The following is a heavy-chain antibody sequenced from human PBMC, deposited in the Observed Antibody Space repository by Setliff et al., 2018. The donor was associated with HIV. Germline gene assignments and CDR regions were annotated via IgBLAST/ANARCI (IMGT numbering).Heavy chain of an antibody. CDR3: ARDYYGSGSYFILDY. CDR1: GYTFTSYG. D-gene: IGHD3-10*01. CDR2: ISAYNGNT. V-gene: IGHV1-18*01. J-gene: IGHJ4*02. Sequence: ASVQVSCKASGYTFTSYGMSWVRQAPGQGLEWMGWISAYNGNTHYAQKLQGRVTMTTVTSTSTAYMELRSLRSDDTAVYYCARDYYGSGSYFILDYWGPGTLVTVSS.